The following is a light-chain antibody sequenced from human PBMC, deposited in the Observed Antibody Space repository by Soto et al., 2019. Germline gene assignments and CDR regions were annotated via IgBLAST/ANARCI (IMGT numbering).Light chain of an antibody. CDR3: QQYNSYST. CDR2: AAS. V-gene: IGKV1D-16*01. CDR1: QGIRSW. Sequence: DIQMTQSPSSVSASVGDRVTITCRASQGIRSWLAWYQQKPGKAPKLLIYAASTLQSGVPSRFSGFGSGTEFTLSISSLQPDDFATYYCQQYNSYSTFGQGTKVDIK. J-gene: IGKJ1*01.